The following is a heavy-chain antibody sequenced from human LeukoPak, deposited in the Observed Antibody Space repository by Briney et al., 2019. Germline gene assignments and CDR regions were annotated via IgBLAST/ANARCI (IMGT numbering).Heavy chain of an antibody. V-gene: IGHV3-48*02. J-gene: IGHJ6*02. D-gene: IGHD3-10*01. CDR2: ISSSSTAI. CDR3: ARDHAGYYYGPGSAYGMDV. CDR1: GFTFSYYS. Sequence: GGSLRLSCAASGFTFSYYSMNWVRQAPGKGLEWVSYISSSSTAIYYADSVKGRFTISRDNAKNSLYLQMNSLRDEDTAVYYCARDHAGYYYGPGSAYGMDVWGQGTTVTVSS.